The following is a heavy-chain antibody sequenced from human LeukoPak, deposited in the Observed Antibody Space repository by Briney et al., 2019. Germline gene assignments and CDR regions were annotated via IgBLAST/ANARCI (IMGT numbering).Heavy chain of an antibody. J-gene: IGHJ4*02. CDR2: ISGSGGST. D-gene: IGHD3-22*01. CDR1: GFTFSSYA. V-gene: IGHV3-23*01. Sequence: GGSLRLSCAASGFTFSSYAMSWVHQAPGKGLEWVSAISGSGGSTYYADSVKGRFTISRDNSKNTLYLQMNSLRAEDTAVYYCARGHDSSGYLGYWGQGTLVTVSS. CDR3: ARGHDSSGYLGY.